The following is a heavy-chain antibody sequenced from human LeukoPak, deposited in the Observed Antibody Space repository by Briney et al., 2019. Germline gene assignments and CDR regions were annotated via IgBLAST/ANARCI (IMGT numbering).Heavy chain of an antibody. Sequence: RPSETLSLTCAVYGGSFSGYYWSWIRQPPGKGLEWIGEINHSGSTNYNPSLKSRVTISVDTSKNQFSLKLSSVTAADTAVYYCARDGSNVWGSYRKRAFDIWGQGTMVTVSS. CDR1: GGSFSGYY. D-gene: IGHD3-16*02. CDR3: ARDGSNVWGSYRKRAFDI. V-gene: IGHV4-34*01. J-gene: IGHJ3*02. CDR2: INHSGST.